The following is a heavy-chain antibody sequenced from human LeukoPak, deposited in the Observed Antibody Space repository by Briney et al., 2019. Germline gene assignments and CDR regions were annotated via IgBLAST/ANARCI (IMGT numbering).Heavy chain of an antibody. CDR2: IWYDGSKK. D-gene: IGHD3-10*02. CDR1: GGSITSTN. J-gene: IGHJ5*02. Sequence: LSLTCGVSGGSITSTNYWTWVRQPPGKGLEWVAVIWYDGSKKYYADSVKGRFTISRDDSKNTLYLQMNSLRAEDTAVYYCARDTKVGELFNPWGQGTLVTVSS. V-gene: IGHV3-33*08. CDR3: ARDTKVGELFNP.